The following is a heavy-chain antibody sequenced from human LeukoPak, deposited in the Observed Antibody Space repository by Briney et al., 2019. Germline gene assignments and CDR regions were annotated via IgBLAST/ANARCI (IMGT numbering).Heavy chain of an antibody. Sequence: ASVTVSCTASGYTFTSYYMHWVRQAPGQGLEWMGIINPSGGSTSYAQKFQGRVTMTRDTSTSTVYMELSSLRSEDTAVYYCASARGDQPYDYWGQGTLVTVSS. CDR3: ASARGDQPYDY. V-gene: IGHV1-46*01. CDR2: INPSGGST. CDR1: GYTFTSYY. D-gene: IGHD3-10*01. J-gene: IGHJ4*02.